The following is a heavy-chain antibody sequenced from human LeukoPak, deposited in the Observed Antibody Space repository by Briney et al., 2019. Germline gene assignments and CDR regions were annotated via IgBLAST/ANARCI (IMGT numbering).Heavy chain of an antibody. D-gene: IGHD1-26*01. J-gene: IGHJ4*02. CDR1: GFTFSRSW. CDR2: INPDGSQK. Sequence: PGGSLRLSCEASGFTFSRSWMSWVRQAPGKGLEWVASINPDGSQKHHVDSVKGRFTISRDNTRNSVYLQMNSLGGEDTAVYYCAKDLTKWEPDSNDYWGQGTLVTVSS. CDR3: AKDLTKWEPDSNDY. V-gene: IGHV3-7*01.